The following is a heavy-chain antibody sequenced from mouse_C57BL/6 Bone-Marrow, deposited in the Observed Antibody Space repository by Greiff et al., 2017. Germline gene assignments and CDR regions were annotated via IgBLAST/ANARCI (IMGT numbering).Heavy chain of an antibody. V-gene: IGHV5-2*01. CDR1: EYEFPSHD. CDR3: ARQGQYDYDGDWYFDG. J-gene: IGHJ1*01. D-gene: IGHD2-4*01. Sequence: EVKLMESGGGLVQPGESLKLSCESNEYEFPSHDMSWVRKTPEKRLELVAAINSDGGSTYYPDTMERRFIISRDNTKKTLYLQMSRLRSEDTALYYCARQGQYDYDGDWYFDGWGAGTTVTDSS. CDR2: INSDGGST.